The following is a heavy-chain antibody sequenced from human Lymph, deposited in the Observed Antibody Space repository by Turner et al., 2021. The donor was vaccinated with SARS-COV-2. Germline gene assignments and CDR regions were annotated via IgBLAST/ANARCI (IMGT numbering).Heavy chain of an antibody. D-gene: IGHD3-9*01. CDR1: GYTFTSYD. V-gene: IGHV1-8*01. Sequence: QVQLVQSGAEVKKPGASVKVSCKASGYTFTSYDINWVRQATGQGLEWMGWMNPSSGNTGYAQKFQGRVTMTRNTSISTAYMELSGLRSEDTGVYYCARGAQLTVWFDPWGQGTLVTVSS. J-gene: IGHJ5*02. CDR3: ARGAQLTVWFDP. CDR2: MNPSSGNT.